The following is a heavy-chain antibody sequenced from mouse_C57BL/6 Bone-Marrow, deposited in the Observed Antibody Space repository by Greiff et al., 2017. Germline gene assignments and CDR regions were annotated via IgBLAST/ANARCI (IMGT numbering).Heavy chain of an antibody. CDR2: FYPGSGSI. D-gene: IGHD2-4*01. Sequence: QVQLQQSGAELVKPGASVKLSCKASGYIFTECTIHWVKQRSGQGLEWIGWFYPGSGSIKYNERFKDKATLTADKSSNTVYMELSRLTSEDSAVYFCARHERYYDYEGYFDYWGQGTTLTVSS. V-gene: IGHV1-62-2*01. J-gene: IGHJ2*01. CDR3: ARHERYYDYEGYFDY. CDR1: GYIFTECT.